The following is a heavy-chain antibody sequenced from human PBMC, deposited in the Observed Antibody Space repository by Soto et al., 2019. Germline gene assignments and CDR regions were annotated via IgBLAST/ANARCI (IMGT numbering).Heavy chain of an antibody. V-gene: IGHV4-59*08. J-gene: IGHJ5*02. Sequence: SETLSLTCTVSGGSISSYYWSWIRQPPGKGLEWIGYIYYSGSTNYNPSLKSRVTISVDTSKNQFSLKLSSVTAADTAVYYCARRHYYAVGDNWFDPWGQGTLVTVSS. D-gene: IGHD2-21*01. CDR1: GGSISSYY. CDR2: IYYSGST. CDR3: ARRHYYAVGDNWFDP.